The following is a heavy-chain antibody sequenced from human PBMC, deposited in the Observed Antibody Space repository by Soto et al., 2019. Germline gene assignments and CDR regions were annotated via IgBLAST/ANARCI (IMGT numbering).Heavy chain of an antibody. CDR1: GFTFDEYA. Sequence: EVQLVESGGGLVQPGRSLRLSCAASGFTFDEYAMHWVRQAPGKGLEWVSGISWNSGSIRYADSVKGRFTISRDNAKNSLYLQMNSLRAEDTALYYCAKYLTSVPGSYFDYWGQGTLVTVSS. D-gene: IGHD1-20*01. CDR3: AKYLTSVPGSYFDY. V-gene: IGHV3-9*01. CDR2: ISWNSGSI. J-gene: IGHJ4*02.